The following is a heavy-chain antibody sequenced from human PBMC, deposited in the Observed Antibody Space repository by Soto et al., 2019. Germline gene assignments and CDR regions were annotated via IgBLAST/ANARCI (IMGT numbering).Heavy chain of an antibody. CDR2: ISAYNGNT. Sequence: ASVKVSCKASGYTFTSYGISWVRQAPGQGLEWMGWISAYNGNTNYAQKLQGRVTMTTDTSTSTAYMELRSLRSDDTAVYYCAREGDGSGGSCYSAEYFQHWGQGTLVTVSS. CDR1: GYTFTSYG. D-gene: IGHD2-15*01. CDR3: AREGDGSGGSCYSAEYFQH. J-gene: IGHJ1*01. V-gene: IGHV1-18*01.